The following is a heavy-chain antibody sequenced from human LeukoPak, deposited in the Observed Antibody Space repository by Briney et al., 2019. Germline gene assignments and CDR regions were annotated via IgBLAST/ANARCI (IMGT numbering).Heavy chain of an antibody. J-gene: IGHJ5*02. CDR3: ARGGGSTNWFDP. Sequence: PSETLSLTCTVSGGSISNYYYSWIRQPPGKGLEWIGYLHYSGSTNYNPSLKGRVTMSVGTSKNQFSLKLSSVTAADTAVYYCARGGGSTNWFDPWGQGTLVTVSS. CDR2: LHYSGST. CDR1: GGSISNYY. D-gene: IGHD2-15*01. V-gene: IGHV4-59*01.